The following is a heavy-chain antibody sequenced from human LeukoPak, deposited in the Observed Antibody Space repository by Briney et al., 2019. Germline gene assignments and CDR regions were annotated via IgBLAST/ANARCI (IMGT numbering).Heavy chain of an antibody. Sequence: GGSLRLSCAASGFTFSSYGMHWVRQAPGKGREWVAVIWYDGSNKYYADSVKGRFTISRDNSKNTLYLQMNSLRAEDTAVYYCAKDLHSSTRDAFDIWGQGTMVTVSS. CDR2: IWYDGSNK. CDR3: AKDLHSSTRDAFDI. V-gene: IGHV3-33*06. J-gene: IGHJ3*02. CDR1: GFTFSSYG. D-gene: IGHD2-2*01.